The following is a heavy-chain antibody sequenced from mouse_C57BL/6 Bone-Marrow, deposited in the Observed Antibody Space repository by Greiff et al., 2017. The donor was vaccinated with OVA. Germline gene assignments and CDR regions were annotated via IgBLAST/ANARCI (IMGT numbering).Heavy chain of an antibody. CDR3: ASIYYSTPFAY. V-gene: IGHV2-2*01. CDR2: IWSGGST. J-gene: IGHJ3*01. Sequence: VQLQESGPGLVQPSQSLSITCTVSGFSLTSYGVHWVRQSPGKGLEWLGVIWSGGSTDYNAAFISRLSISKDNSKSQVFFKMNSLQADDTAIYYCASIYYSTPFAYWGQGTLVTVSA. D-gene: IGHD2-5*01. CDR1: GFSLTSYG.